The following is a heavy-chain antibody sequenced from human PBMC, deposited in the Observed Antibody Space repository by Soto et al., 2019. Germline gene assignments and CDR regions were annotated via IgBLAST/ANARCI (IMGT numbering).Heavy chain of an antibody. CDR2: IYYSGST. CDR3: ARGSLINYYGSGDEPSFDY. D-gene: IGHD3-10*01. Sequence: QVQLQESGPGLVKPSQTLSLTCTVSGGSISSGGYYWSWIRQHPGKGLEWIGYIYYSGSTYYNPSLKSRVTISVDTSKNQFSLKLSSVTAADTAVYYCARGSLINYYGSGDEPSFDYWGQGTLVTVSS. CDR1: GGSISSGGYY. J-gene: IGHJ4*02. V-gene: IGHV4-31*03.